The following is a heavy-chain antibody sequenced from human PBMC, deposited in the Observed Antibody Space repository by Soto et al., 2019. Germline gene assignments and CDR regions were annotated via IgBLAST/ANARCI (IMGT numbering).Heavy chain of an antibody. Sequence: GGSLRLSCAASGFTFSSYGMLWVRQAPGKGLEWVAVIWYDGSNTYYADSVTGRFTISRDNSKNTLYLQMNSLRDEDTAVYYWARESIVGASCYFDYWGQVTLVTVSS. CDR1: GFTFSSYG. CDR3: ARESIVGASCYFDY. J-gene: IGHJ4*02. D-gene: IGHD1-26*01. CDR2: IWYDGSNT. V-gene: IGHV3-33*01.